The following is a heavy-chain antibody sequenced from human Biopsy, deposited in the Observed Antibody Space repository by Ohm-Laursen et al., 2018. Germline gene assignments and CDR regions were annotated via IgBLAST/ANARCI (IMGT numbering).Heavy chain of an antibody. D-gene: IGHD4-23*01. CDR1: GFLFRDYP. V-gene: IGHV3-11*01. J-gene: IGHJ6*02. CDR3: ARDTRWSPYSMDV. Sequence: SLSLSFAASGFLFRDYPLRWIRQAPGRGLAWVSYLRGGGTIYYGDSMKGRVTISRDNAKNSLYLQMHSLRAEDTAVYYCARDTRWSPYSMDVWGQGTTVTVSS. CDR2: LRGGGTI.